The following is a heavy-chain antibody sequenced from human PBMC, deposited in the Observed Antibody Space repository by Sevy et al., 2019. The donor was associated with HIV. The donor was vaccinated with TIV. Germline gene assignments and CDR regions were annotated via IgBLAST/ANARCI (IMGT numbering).Heavy chain of an antibody. V-gene: IGHV3-49*04. Sequence: GGSLRLSCTASGFTFGDYAMSWVRQAPGKGLEWVGFIRSRAYGGKTEYAASVKGRFTISRDDYKSIAYLQMNSLKTEDTAVYYCTRDYQLRVNYYYYGMDVWGQGTTVTVSS. J-gene: IGHJ6*02. CDR1: GFTFGDYA. D-gene: IGHD2-2*01. CDR2: IRSRAYGGKT. CDR3: TRDYQLRVNYYYYGMDV.